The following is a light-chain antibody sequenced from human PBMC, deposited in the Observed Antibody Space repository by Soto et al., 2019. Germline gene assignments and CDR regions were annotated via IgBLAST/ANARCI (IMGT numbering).Light chain of an antibody. CDR1: TSNIGSKA. J-gene: IGLJ3*02. Sequence: QSVLTQPPSASGTPGQRVSISCSGTTSNIGSKAVSWYQHLPGTAPKLLMSTNNQRPSGVPDRFSGSKSGTSASLAISGLQSEDEADYYCVVWDDSLKGLVFGGGTKVTVL. CDR2: TNN. V-gene: IGLV1-44*01. CDR3: VVWDDSLKGLV.